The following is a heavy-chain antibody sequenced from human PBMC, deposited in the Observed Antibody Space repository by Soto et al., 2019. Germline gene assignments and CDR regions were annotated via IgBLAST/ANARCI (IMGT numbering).Heavy chain of an antibody. CDR3: ARDFCGGDCSDDYYYYAMDV. D-gene: IGHD2-21*02. J-gene: IGHJ6*02. Sequence: LSLTCSVSGGSVSSGSYYWSWIRQPPGKGLEWIGYIYYSGSTNYNPSLKSRVTISVDTSKNQFSLKLSSVTAADTAVYYCARDFCGGDCSDDYYYYAMDVWGQGTTVTVSS. V-gene: IGHV4-61*01. CDR1: GGSVSSGSYY. CDR2: IYYSGST.